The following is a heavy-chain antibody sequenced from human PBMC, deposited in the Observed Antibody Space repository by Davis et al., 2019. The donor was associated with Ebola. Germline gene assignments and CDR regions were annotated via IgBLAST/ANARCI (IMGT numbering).Heavy chain of an antibody. V-gene: IGHV3-9*01. J-gene: IGHJ4*02. CDR2: ISWNSGSI. D-gene: IGHD6-19*01. CDR3: AKDMRRGSIAVAGTLVPFDY. CDR1: GFTFDDYA. Sequence: SLKISCAASGFTFDDYAMHWVRQAPGKGLEWVSGISWNSGSIGYADSVKGRFTISRDNAKNSLYLQMNSLRAEDTALYYCAKDMRRGSIAVAGTLVPFDYWGQGTLVTVSS.